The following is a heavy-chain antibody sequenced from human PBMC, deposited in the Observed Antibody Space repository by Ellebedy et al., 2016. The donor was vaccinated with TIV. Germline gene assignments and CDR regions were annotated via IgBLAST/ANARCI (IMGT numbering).Heavy chain of an antibody. CDR1: GGSISSYY. J-gene: IGHJ4*02. CDR2: IYYTGST. Sequence: SETLSLXCTVSGGSISSYYWRWIRQPPGKGLEWIAYIYYTGSTNYNPSLKSRVTISVDTSKNQFSLKLSSVTAADTAVYYCARDRGYGTSWKAYYFDYWGLGTLVTVSS. D-gene: IGHD6-13*01. V-gene: IGHV4-59*01. CDR3: ARDRGYGTSWKAYYFDY.